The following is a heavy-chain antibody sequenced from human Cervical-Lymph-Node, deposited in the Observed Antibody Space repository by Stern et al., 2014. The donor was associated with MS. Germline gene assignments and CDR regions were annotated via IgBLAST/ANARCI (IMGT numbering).Heavy chain of an antibody. CDR1: GYTFTSYG. CDR2: NITSNGNT. Sequence: QVQLVQSGAEVKKPGASVKGSCKASGYTFTSYGISWERQAPGQGLEWMGLNITSNGNTNLEQKRRGSVTMTSATSTITAYMELMSLRSDDTAVYYCARVLLGSENAFDIWGQGTMVTVSS. J-gene: IGHJ3*02. CDR3: ARVLLGSENAFDI. D-gene: IGHD2-15*01. V-gene: IGHV1-18*01.